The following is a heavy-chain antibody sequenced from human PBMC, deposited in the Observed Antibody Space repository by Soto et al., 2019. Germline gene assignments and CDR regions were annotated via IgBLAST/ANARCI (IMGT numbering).Heavy chain of an antibody. Sequence: EVQLVESGGGLVQPGGSLRLSCAGSGFNVYSFDRYWMHWVRQAPGKGLVWISLIKGDGRSTTYADSVKGRFTISRDNAKNTLYLQMNSLRGEDTDVYYCATDEGYKPRSWGQGTLVSVSS. V-gene: IGHV3-74*01. D-gene: IGHD1-1*01. CDR1: GFNVYSFDRYW. CDR3: ATDEGYKPRS. CDR2: IKGDGRST. J-gene: IGHJ4*02.